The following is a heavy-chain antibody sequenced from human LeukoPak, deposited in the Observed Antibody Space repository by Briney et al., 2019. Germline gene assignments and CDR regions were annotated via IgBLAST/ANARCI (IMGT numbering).Heavy chain of an antibody. CDR1: GFTFSSYA. Sequence: GGSLRLSCAASGFTFSSYAMHWVRQAPGKGLEWVAVISYDGSNKYYADSVKGRFTISRDNSKNTLYLQMNSLRAEDTAVYYCVRSSSGLPNFWGQGTLVTVSS. V-gene: IGHV3-30-3*01. J-gene: IGHJ4*02. D-gene: IGHD6-19*01. CDR3: VRSSSGLPNF. CDR2: ISYDGSNK.